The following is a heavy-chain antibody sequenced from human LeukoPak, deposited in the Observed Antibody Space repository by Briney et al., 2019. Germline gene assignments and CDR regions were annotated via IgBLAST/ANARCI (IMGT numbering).Heavy chain of an antibody. Sequence: PGGSLRLSCAASRFTFSNYWMNWVRQAPGKGLEWVANIKQDGSEGYYVDSVKGRFTISRDNTKNSLYLQMNSLRAEDTAVYYCAKSKPYYYGSGSYYKNPFDYWGQGTLVTVSS. CDR1: RFTFSNYW. J-gene: IGHJ4*02. V-gene: IGHV3-7*03. CDR2: IKQDGSEG. D-gene: IGHD3-10*01. CDR3: AKSKPYYYGSGSYYKNPFDY.